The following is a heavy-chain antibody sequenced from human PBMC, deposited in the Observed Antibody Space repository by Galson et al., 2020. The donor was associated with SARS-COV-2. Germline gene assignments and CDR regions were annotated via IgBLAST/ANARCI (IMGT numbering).Heavy chain of an antibody. CDR3: ARGQQQLVTYYYYYYYMDV. Sequence: GKGLEWVSYISSSGSTIYYADSVKGRFTISRDNAKNSLYLQMNSLRAEDTAVYYCARGQQQLVTYYYYYYYMDVWGKGTTVTVSS. D-gene: IGHD6-13*01. CDR2: ISSSGSTI. V-gene: IGHV3-48*03. J-gene: IGHJ6*03.